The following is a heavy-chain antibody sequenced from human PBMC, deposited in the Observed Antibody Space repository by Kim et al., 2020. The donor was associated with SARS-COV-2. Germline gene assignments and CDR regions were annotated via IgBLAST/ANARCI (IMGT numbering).Heavy chain of an antibody. Sequence: GGSLRLSCAGSGFTFSSYSLLWVRQAPGKGLEWVAVISYDENYKDYADSVKGRFAISRDNSKNTVYLLMNSLRPEDTAVYYCARVRLFGESWGQGTLVTVSS. D-gene: IGHD3-10*01. CDR3: ARVRLFGES. CDR1: GFTFSSYS. V-gene: IGHV3-30*09. CDR2: ISYDENYK. J-gene: IGHJ5*02.